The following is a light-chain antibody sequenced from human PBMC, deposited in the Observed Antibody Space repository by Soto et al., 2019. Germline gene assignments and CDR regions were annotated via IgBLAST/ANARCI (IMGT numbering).Light chain of an antibody. V-gene: IGLV1-40*01. J-gene: IGLJ3*02. Sequence: QSVLTQPPSVSGAPGQRVTISCTGSSSNIGAGYDVHWYQQLPGTAPKLLIYGNSNRPSGVPDQFSGSKSGTSASLAITGRQVLVWAIYDRESYDSALSGWVFGGGTKLPVL. CDR2: GNS. CDR3: ESYDSALSGWV. CDR1: SSNIGAGYD.